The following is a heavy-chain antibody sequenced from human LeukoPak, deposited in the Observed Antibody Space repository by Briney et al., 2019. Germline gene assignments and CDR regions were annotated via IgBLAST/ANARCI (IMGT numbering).Heavy chain of an antibody. CDR1: GGTFRNYA. D-gene: IGHD1-1*01. Sequence: SVKVSCTSSGGTFRNYAMSWVRQAPGQGLEWMGGLIPISDTPKYAQKFQGRLTISTDESTSTAYMELSSLRSEDAAVYYCARDTKTKNDYYMDVWGKGTTVTVSS. CDR2: LIPISDTP. J-gene: IGHJ6*03. V-gene: IGHV1-69*05. CDR3: ARDTKTKNDYYMDV.